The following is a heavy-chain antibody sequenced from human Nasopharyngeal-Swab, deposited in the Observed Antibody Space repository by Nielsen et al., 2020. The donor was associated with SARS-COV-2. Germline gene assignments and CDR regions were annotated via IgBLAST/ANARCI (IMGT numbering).Heavy chain of an antibody. V-gene: IGHV4-39*01. CDR3: AGAGYSSGWAFDY. CDR1: GGSISSSSYY. D-gene: IGHD6-19*01. Sequence: SKTLSLTCTVSGGSISSSSYYWGWIRQPPGKGLEWIGSIYYSGSTYYNPSLKSRVTISVDTSKNQFSLKLSSVTAADTAVYYCAGAGYSSGWAFDYWGQGTLVTVSS. CDR2: IYYSGST. J-gene: IGHJ4*02.